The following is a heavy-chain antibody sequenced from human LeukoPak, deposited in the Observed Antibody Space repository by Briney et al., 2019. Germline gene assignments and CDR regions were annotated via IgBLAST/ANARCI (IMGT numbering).Heavy chain of an antibody. CDR2: IYYSGST. Sequence: SETLSLTCTVSGGSISSYYRSWIRQPPGKGLEWIGYIYYSGSTNYNPSLKSRVTISVDTSKNQFSLKLSSVTAADTAVYYCARANELRGYDQYYFDYWGQGTLVTVSS. CDR3: ARANELRGYDQYYFDY. CDR1: GGSISSYY. J-gene: IGHJ4*02. V-gene: IGHV4-59*01. D-gene: IGHD3-16*01.